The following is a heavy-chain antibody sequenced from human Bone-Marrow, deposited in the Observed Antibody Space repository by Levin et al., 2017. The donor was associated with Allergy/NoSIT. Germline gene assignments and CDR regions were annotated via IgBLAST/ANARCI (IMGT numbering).Heavy chain of an antibody. Sequence: GGSLRLSCAASGFIFNNYAMSWVRQAPGRGLEWVSAISGAGGSTYYADSVKGRFTISRDNSKNTLYLQMNSLRAEDTAVYYCAKGYSSNYYGIFDYWGQGTLVTVSS. CDR2: ISGAGGST. V-gene: IGHV3-23*01. CDR1: GFIFNNYA. CDR3: AKGYSSNYYGIFDY. D-gene: IGHD6-13*01. J-gene: IGHJ4*02.